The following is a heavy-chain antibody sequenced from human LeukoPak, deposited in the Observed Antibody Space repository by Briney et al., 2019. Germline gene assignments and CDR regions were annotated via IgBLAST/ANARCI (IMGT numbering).Heavy chain of an antibody. D-gene: IGHD3-10*01. V-gene: IGHV3-23*01. Sequence: GGSLRLSCAASGFTFSSNSRTWVRQTPGKGLEWVSGISGSGDSTFYADSVKGRFTISTDKSRNTLYLQMSSLRPEDTAVYYCTRWSGFGDDWGQGTLVTVSS. J-gene: IGHJ4*02. CDR2: ISGSGDST. CDR1: GFTFSSNS. CDR3: TRWSGFGDD.